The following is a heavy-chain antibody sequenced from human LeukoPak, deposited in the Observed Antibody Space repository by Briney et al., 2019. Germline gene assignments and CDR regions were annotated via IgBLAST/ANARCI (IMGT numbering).Heavy chain of an antibody. D-gene: IGHD6-19*01. V-gene: IGHV3-66*01. CDR3: ARSSGWYTWFDP. J-gene: IGHJ5*02. CDR2: IYASGTT. Sequence: GGSLRLSCAASGFTVSGNFMSWVRQAPGKGLEWVSVIYASGTTYYAGSVKGRFTISRDNAKNSLYLQMNSLRDEDTAVYYCARSSGWYTWFDPWGQGTLVTVSS. CDR1: GFTVSGNF.